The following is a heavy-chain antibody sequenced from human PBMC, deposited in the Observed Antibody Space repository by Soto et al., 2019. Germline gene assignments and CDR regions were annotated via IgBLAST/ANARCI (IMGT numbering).Heavy chain of an antibody. CDR2: IYWDDDK. J-gene: IGHJ4*02. Sequence: QITFRESGPTLVKPTQTLTLTCSFSGFSLSTSGVGVGWIRQPPGKALEWLAVIYWDDDKRYNSTLKSRLTITQDTSKNQVVLIMTNMDPVDTATYHCAHRRPSSAFDYWGQGTLVIVSS. V-gene: IGHV2-5*02. CDR1: GFSLSTSGVG. CDR3: AHRRPSSAFDY.